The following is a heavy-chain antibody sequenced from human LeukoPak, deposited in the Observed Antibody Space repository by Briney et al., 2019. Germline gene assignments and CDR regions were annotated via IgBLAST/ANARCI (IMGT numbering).Heavy chain of an antibody. Sequence: SETLSLTCSVSGGSFSTYYWSWIRQPAGKGLEWIGHIYADKTTDYNPSLKSRVTMSIDTSRNQFSLRLSSVTAADTAVYYCARDAKYYYGSRTYFFFEYWGQGTLLSVSS. CDR1: GGSFSTYY. V-gene: IGHV4-4*07. CDR2: IYADKTT. CDR3: ARDAKYYYGSRTYFFFEY. D-gene: IGHD3-10*01. J-gene: IGHJ4*02.